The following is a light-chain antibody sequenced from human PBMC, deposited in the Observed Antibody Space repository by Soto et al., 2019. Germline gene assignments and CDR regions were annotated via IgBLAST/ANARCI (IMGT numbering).Light chain of an antibody. V-gene: IGLV2-14*03. CDR2: DVR. CDR3: SSYTSSSTYV. J-gene: IGLJ1*01. Sequence: QSALNQPASVSGSPGQSMTISCTANSSDVGYYNYVSWYQQHPGKAPKLMIYDVRNRPSGVSNRFSGSKSGNTASLTISGLQAEDEADYYCSSYTSSSTYVVGTGTKVTVL. CDR1: SSDVGYYNY.